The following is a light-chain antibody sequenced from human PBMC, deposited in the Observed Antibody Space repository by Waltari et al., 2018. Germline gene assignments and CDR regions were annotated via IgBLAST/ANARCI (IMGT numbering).Light chain of an antibody. CDR3: MQTTHWPRT. CDR2: KVS. CDR1: QSLVFSDGKTY. V-gene: IGKV2-30*01. Sequence: DAVMIQSPLSLPVSLGQPASISCKSSQSLVFSDGKTYLHWFHQRPGQSPRRLIYKVSNRDSGVPDRFSGSGSGTDFTLKISRVEAEDVGVYYCMQTTHWPRTFGQGTKVEIK. J-gene: IGKJ1*01.